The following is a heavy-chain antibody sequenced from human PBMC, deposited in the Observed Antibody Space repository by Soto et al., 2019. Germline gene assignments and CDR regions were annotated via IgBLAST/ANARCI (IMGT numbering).Heavy chain of an antibody. CDR2: IKQDGSDK. CDR3: AREVYGSSSDPDS. CDR1: GFTFSSYW. D-gene: IGHD6-6*01. V-gene: IGHV3-7*03. Sequence: GGSLRLSCAASGFTFSSYWMSWVRQAPGKGLEWVANIKQDGSDKYYVDSVKGRFTISRDNAKNSLFLQMNSLRADDTAVYYCAREVYGSSSDPDSRGQGTLVTVPS. J-gene: IGHJ5*01.